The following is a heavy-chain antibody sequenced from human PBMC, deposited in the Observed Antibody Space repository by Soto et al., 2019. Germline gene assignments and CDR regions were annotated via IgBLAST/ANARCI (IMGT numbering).Heavy chain of an antibody. D-gene: IGHD3-10*01. CDR3: ARGELLWFGELLR. Sequence: QVQLVQSGAEVKKPGASVKVSCKASGYTFTSYEINWVRQATGQGLEWMGWMNPNSGDTGYAQKFQGRVTMTRNTSISTTYMALSSLRSEDTAVYYWARGELLWFGELLRWGQGTLVTVSS. CDR1: GYTFTSYE. J-gene: IGHJ4*02. V-gene: IGHV1-8*01. CDR2: MNPNSGDT.